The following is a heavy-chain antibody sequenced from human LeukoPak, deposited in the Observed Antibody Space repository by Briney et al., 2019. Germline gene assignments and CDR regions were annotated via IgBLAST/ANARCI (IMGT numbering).Heavy chain of an antibody. CDR3: ARDDGNYYDSSGPDAFDI. V-gene: IGHV3-33*01. J-gene: IGHJ3*02. CDR1: GFTFSSYG. Sequence: SGGSLRLSCAASGFTFSSYGMHWVRQAPGKGLEWVAVIWYDGSNKYYADSVKGRFTISRDNSKNTLYLQMNRLRAEDTAVYYCARDDGNYYDSSGPDAFDIWGQGTMVTVSS. D-gene: IGHD3-22*01. CDR2: IWYDGSNK.